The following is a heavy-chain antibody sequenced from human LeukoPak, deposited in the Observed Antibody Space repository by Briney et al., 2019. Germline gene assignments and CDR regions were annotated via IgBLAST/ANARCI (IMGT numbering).Heavy chain of an antibody. V-gene: IGHV1-69*05. CDR1: GGTFSSYA. CDR2: IIPIFGTA. Sequence: SVKVSCKASGGTFSSYAISWVRQAPGQGLEWMGRIIPIFGTANCAQKFQGRVTITTDESTSTAYMELSSMRSEDTAVYYCARDPGGYCSGGSCFVPYYFDYWGQGTLVTVSS. D-gene: IGHD2-15*01. J-gene: IGHJ4*02. CDR3: ARDPGGYCSGGSCFVPYYFDY.